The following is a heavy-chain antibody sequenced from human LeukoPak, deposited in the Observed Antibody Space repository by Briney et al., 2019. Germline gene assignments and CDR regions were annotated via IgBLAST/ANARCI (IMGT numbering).Heavy chain of an antibody. J-gene: IGHJ4*02. CDR3: AREDYYDSSGFFDY. CDR2: IYTSGST. V-gene: IGHV4-4*07. Sequence: SETLSLTCTVSGGSISSYYWSWIRQPAGKGLEWIGRIYTSGSTNYNPSLKSRVTMSVDTSKNQFSLKLSSVTAADTAVYYCAREDYYDSSGFFDYWGQGTPVTVSS. CDR1: GGSISSYY. D-gene: IGHD3-22*01.